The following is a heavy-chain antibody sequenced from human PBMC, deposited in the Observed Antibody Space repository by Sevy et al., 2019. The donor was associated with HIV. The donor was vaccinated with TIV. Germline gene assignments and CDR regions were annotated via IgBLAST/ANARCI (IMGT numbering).Heavy chain of an antibody. CDR1: GLTFNIYP. V-gene: IGHV3-30*04. D-gene: IGHD1-26*01. Sequence: GGSLRLSCVASGLTFNIYPLNWDRQAPGKGLEWVAVVSFDASFKYYADFVKGRFTISRDNSKDTVFLQMDSLRDEDTGKYYCTTGRNGATFGYWGQGAQVTVSS. CDR2: VSFDASFK. J-gene: IGHJ4*02. CDR3: TTGRNGATFGY.